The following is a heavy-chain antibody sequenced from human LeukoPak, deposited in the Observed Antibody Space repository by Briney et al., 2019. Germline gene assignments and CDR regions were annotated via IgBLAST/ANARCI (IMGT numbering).Heavy chain of an antibody. CDR3: ARDFGAAATYYYYMDV. D-gene: IGHD2-2*01. Sequence: GASVKVSFKASGYTFTGYYMHWVRQAPGQGREWMGWINPNSGGTNYAQKFQGRVTMTRDTSISTAYMELSRLRSDDTAVYYCARDFGAAATYYYYMDVWGKGTTVTVSS. CDR1: GYTFTGYY. CDR2: INPNSGGT. V-gene: IGHV1-2*02. J-gene: IGHJ6*03.